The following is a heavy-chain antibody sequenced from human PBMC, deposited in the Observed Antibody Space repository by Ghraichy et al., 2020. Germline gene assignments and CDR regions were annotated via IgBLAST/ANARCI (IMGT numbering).Heavy chain of an antibody. CDR1: GFTFGDYA. V-gene: IGHV3-49*03. CDR2: IRSKTYGGTT. D-gene: IGHD1-26*01. Sequence: GGSLRLSCTASGFTFGDYAMSWFRQAPGKGLEWVSFIRSKTYGGTTDYAASVRGRFTISRDDSKSIAYLQMNSLKTEDTAVYFCTIAVGATTLYYFDYWGQGTLVTVSS. CDR3: TIAVGATTLYYFDY. J-gene: IGHJ4*02.